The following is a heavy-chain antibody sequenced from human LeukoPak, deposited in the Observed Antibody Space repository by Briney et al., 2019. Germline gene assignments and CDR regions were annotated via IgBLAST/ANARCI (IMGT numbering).Heavy chain of an antibody. D-gene: IGHD5-12*01. CDR2: IYTSGST. V-gene: IGHV4-4*07. Sequence: SETLSLTCTVSGGSISSYYWSWIRQPAGKGLEWIGRIYTSGSTNYNPSLKSRVTMSVDTSKNQFSLKLSSVTAADTAVYYCARDVVATIETHYYYYGMDVWGQGTTVTVSS. J-gene: IGHJ6*02. CDR3: ARDVVATIETHYYYYGMDV. CDR1: GGSISSYY.